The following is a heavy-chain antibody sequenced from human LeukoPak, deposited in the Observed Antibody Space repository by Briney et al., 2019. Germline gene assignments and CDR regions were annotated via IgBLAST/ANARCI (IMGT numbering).Heavy chain of an antibody. Sequence: PGGSLRLSCAASGFTFSSYGMHWVRQAPGKGLEWVAVISYDGSNKYYADSVKGRFTISRDNAKNSLYLQMNSLRAEDTAVYYCARENYYDSSGWGSRNPPGAFDIWGQGTMVTVSS. CDR1: GFTFSSYG. CDR3: ARENYYDSSGWGSRNPPGAFDI. CDR2: ISYDGSNK. J-gene: IGHJ3*02. D-gene: IGHD3-22*01. V-gene: IGHV3-30*03.